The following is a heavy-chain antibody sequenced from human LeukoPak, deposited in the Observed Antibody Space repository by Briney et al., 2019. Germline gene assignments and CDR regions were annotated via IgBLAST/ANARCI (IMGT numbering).Heavy chain of an antibody. D-gene: IGHD2-2*03. CDR1: GFTFSSYA. CDR2: ISYDGSNK. J-gene: IGHJ6*02. CDR3: AREIYGYCSSTSCYGMDV. V-gene: IGHV3-30-3*01. Sequence: GRSLRLSCAASGFTFSSYAMHWVRQAPGKGLEWVAVISYDGSNKYYADSVKGRFTISRDNSKNTLYLQMNSLRAEDTAVYYCAREIYGYCSSTSCYGMDVWGQGTTVTVPS.